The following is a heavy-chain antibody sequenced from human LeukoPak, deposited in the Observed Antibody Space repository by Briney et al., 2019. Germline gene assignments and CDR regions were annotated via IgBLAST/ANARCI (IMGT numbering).Heavy chain of an antibody. D-gene: IGHD3-22*01. J-gene: IGHJ1*01. CDR3: TRYYYDSSGYLSAEYFQH. CDR2: IRSKAYGGTT. Sequence: GGSLRLSCTASGSTFGDYAMSWVRQAPGKGLEWVGFIRSKAYGGTTEYAASVKGRFTISRDDSKSIAYLQMNSLKTEDTAVYYCTRYYYDSSGYLSAEYFQHWGQGTLVTVSS. V-gene: IGHV3-49*04. CDR1: GSTFGDYA.